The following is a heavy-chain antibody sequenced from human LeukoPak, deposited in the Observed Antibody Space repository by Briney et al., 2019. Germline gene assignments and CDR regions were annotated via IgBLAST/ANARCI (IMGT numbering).Heavy chain of an antibody. CDR1: GYTFTGYY. CDR3: ARDLSGGWYYYYMDA. D-gene: IGHD6-19*01. CDR2: INPNSGGT. Sequence: ASVKVSCKASGYTFTGYYMHWVRQAPGQGLEWMGRINPNSGGTNYAQKFQGRVTMTRDTSISTAYMELSRLRSDDTAVYYCARDLSGGWYYYYMDAWGKGTTVTVSS. J-gene: IGHJ6*03. V-gene: IGHV1-2*06.